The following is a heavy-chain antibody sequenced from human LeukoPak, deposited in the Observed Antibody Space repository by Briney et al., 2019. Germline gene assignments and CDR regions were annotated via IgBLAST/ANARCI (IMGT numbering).Heavy chain of an antibody. D-gene: IGHD4-23*01. CDR1: GGTLSRYA. Sequence: SVKVSCKASGGTLSRYAISWVRQAPGQGLEWMGGIILIFGTANYAQKFQGRVTITTDEFTSTAYMELSSLRSEDTAVYYCARGKGDGGNSDTFRFDYWGQGTLVTVSS. J-gene: IGHJ4*02. CDR3: ARGKGDGGNSDTFRFDY. V-gene: IGHV1-69*05. CDR2: IILIFGTA.